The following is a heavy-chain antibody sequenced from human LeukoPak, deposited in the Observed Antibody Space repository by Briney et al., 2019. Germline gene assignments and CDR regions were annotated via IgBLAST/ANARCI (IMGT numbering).Heavy chain of an antibody. D-gene: IGHD6-19*01. CDR2: INHSGST. CDR1: GGSFSGYY. Sequence: SETLSLTCAAYGGSFSGYYWSWIRQPPGKGLEWLGEINHSGSTNYNPSLKSRITISVDTSKNQFSLKLSSVTAADTAVYYCARGPSGGWYRNNWFDPWGQGTLVTVSS. V-gene: IGHV4-34*01. J-gene: IGHJ5*02. CDR3: ARGPSGGWYRNNWFDP.